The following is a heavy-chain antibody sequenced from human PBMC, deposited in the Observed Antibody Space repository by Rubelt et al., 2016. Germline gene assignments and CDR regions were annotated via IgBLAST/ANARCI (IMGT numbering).Heavy chain of an antibody. V-gene: IGHV1-2*04. J-gene: IGHJ4*02. Sequence: LQAPGQGLEWMGWINPNSGGTNYAQKFQGWVTMTRDTSISTAYMELSRLRSDDTAVYYCATVNPYSSSWYYFDYWGQGTLVTVSS. CDR2: INPNSGGT. D-gene: IGHD6-13*01. CDR3: ATVNPYSSSWYYFDY.